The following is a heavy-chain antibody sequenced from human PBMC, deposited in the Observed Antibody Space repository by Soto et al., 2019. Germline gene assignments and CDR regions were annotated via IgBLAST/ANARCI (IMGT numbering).Heavy chain of an antibody. Sequence: QVQLVESGGGVVQPGRSLRLSCAASGFTFSSYAMHWVRQAPGKGLEWVAVIANDGRNKYYADSVKGRFTISRDNSKNTLYLQMNSLRIEDTAVYYCARERERVFDYWGQGTLVTVSS. CDR2: IANDGRNK. J-gene: IGHJ4*02. V-gene: IGHV3-30*04. CDR1: GFTFSSYA. D-gene: IGHD1-1*01. CDR3: ARERERVFDY.